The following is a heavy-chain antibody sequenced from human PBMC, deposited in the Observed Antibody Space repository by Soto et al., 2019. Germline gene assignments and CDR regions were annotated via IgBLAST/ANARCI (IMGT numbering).Heavy chain of an antibody. J-gene: IGHJ6*03. Sequence: PSETLSLTCTVSGGSISSGGYYWGWIRQPPGKGLEWIGSIYYSGSTYYNPSLKSRVTISVDTSKNQFSPKLSSVTAADTAVYYCARLLTPITMVRGVTMDVWGKGTTVTVSS. D-gene: IGHD3-10*01. CDR1: GGSISSGGYY. CDR2: IYYSGST. V-gene: IGHV4-39*01. CDR3: ARLLTPITMVRGVTMDV.